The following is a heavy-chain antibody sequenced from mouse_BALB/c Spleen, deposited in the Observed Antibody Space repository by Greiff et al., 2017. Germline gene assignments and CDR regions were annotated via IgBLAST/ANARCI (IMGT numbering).Heavy chain of an antibody. CDR1: GYTFTDYA. Sequence: QVQLQQSGAELVRPGVSVKISCKGSGYTFTDYAMHWVKQSHAKSLEWIGVISTYYGDASYNQKFKGKATMTVDKSSSTAYMELARLTSEDSAIYYCARGGYGNDYFDYWGQGTTRTVSS. CDR3: ARGGYGNDYFDY. J-gene: IGHJ2*01. V-gene: IGHV1S137*01. CDR2: ISTYYGDA. D-gene: IGHD2-10*02.